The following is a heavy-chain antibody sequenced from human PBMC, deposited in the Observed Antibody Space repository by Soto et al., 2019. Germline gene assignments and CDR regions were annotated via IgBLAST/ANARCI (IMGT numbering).Heavy chain of an antibody. J-gene: IGHJ4*02. D-gene: IGHD5-12*01. V-gene: IGHV4-39*01. CDR2: IYYSGST. CDR1: GGSISSSSYY. Sequence: QLQLQESGPGLVKPSETLSLTCTVSGGSISSSSYYWGWIRQPPGKGLEWIGSIYYSGSTYYNPSLKSRVTISVDTSKNQFPLKLSSVTAADTAVYYCARNEGEDIVATIVDYWGQGTLVTVSS. CDR3: ARNEGEDIVATIVDY.